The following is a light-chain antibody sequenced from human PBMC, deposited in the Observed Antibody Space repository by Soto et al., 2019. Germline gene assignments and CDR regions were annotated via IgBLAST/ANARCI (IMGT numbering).Light chain of an antibody. J-gene: IGLJ1*01. V-gene: IGLV2-14*01. CDR2: EAS. CDR3: TSYASSSTPV. CDR1: SSGVGGYNY. Sequence: SVLTQPASVSGSPGQAITISCTGNSSGVGGYNYLSLYQQHPGKAPKLMIYEASNRPSGVSDRFSGSKSGNTASLTISGVQVEDEADNYCTSYASSSTPVFGTWTKVTVL.